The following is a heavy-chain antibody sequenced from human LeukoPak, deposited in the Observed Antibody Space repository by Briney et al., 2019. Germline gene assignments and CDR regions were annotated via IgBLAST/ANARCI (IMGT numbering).Heavy chain of an antibody. CDR2: IYYSGST. J-gene: IGHJ4*02. CDR1: GGSISSYY. Sequence: KTSETLSLTCTVSGGSISSYYWSWIRQPPGKGLEWIGYIYYSGSTNYNPSLKSRVTISVDTSKNQFSLKLTSVTAADTAVYYCARGAYSSGWYGDYWGQGTLVTVSS. V-gene: IGHV4-59*08. D-gene: IGHD6-19*01. CDR3: ARGAYSSGWYGDY.